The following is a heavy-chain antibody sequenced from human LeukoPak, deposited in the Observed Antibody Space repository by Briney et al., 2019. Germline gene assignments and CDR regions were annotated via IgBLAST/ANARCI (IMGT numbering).Heavy chain of an antibody. CDR3: AKSPFDY. CDR1: GFTFSSYG. CDR2: ISYDGSNK. Sequence: GGSLRLPCAASGFTFSSYGMHWVRQAPGKGLEWVAVISYDGSNKYYADSVKGRFTISRDNPKNTLYLQMNSLRAEDTAVYYCAKSPFDYWGQGTLVTVSS. J-gene: IGHJ4*02. V-gene: IGHV3-30*18.